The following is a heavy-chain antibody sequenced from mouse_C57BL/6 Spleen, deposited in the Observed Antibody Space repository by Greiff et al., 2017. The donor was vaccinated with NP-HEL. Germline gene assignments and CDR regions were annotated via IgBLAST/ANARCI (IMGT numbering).Heavy chain of an antibody. CDR1: GYTFTSYW. CDR3: ARSGYAMDY. V-gene: IGHV1-61*01. J-gene: IGHJ4*01. Sequence: LQQPGAELVRPGSSVKLSCKASGYTFTSYWMDWVKQRPGQGLEWIGNIYPSDSETHYNQKFKDKAALTVDKSSSTAYMQLSSLTSEDSAVYYCARSGYAMDYWGQGTSVTVSS. CDR2: IYPSDSET.